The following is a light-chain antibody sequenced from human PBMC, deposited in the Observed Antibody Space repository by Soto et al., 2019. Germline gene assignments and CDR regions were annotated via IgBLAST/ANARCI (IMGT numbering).Light chain of an antibody. V-gene: IGKV3-15*01. CDR2: VTS. CDR3: QQYNNWPPMST. J-gene: IGKJ2*01. Sequence: EIVRTQSPDTLSVSPGERATLSCRASQNVGRNVAWYQQRPGQAPRLLIHVTSTRAADIPARFSGSVSGTEFTLTINSLQPEDFVIYYCQQYNNWPPMSTFGQGTKLEMK. CDR1: QNVGRN.